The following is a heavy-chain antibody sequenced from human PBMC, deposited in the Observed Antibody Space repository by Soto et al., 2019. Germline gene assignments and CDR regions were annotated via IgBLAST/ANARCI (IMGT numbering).Heavy chain of an antibody. CDR2: IYYSGST. V-gene: IGHV4-30-4*01. D-gene: IGHD2-2*01. CDR1: GGSISSGDYY. J-gene: IGHJ6*02. CDR3: ARGSGYCSSTSCYGYGMDV. Sequence: PSETLSLTCTVSGGSISSGDYYWSWIRQPPGKGLEWIGYIYYSGSTYYNPSLKSRVTISVDTSKNQFSLKLSSATAADTAVYYCARGSGYCSSTSCYGYGMDVWGQGTTVTVSS.